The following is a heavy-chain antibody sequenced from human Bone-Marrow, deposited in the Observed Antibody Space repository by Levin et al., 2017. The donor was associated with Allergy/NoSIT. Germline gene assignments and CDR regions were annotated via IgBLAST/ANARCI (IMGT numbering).Heavy chain of an antibody. CDR1: GGSISSYY. CDR3: ARGSPTYYYGSGSYYPFDY. Sequence: SCTVSGGSISSYYWSWIRQPPGKGLEWIGYIYYSGSTNYNPSLKSRVTISVDTSKNQFSLKLSSVTAADTAVYYCARGSPTYYYGSGSYYPFDYWGQGTLVTVSS. V-gene: IGHV4-59*01. CDR2: IYYSGST. J-gene: IGHJ4*02. D-gene: IGHD3-10*01.